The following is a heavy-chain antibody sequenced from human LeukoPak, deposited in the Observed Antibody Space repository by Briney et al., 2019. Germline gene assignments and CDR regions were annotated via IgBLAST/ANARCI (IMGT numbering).Heavy chain of an antibody. D-gene: IGHD3-22*01. CDR3: ARSGVTGYDSSGYYPSKYFQH. J-gene: IGHJ1*01. CDR1: GYTLTELS. V-gene: IGHV1-24*01. Sequence: ASVKVSCKVSGYTLTELSMHWVRQAPGKGLEWMGGFDPEDGETIYAQKFQGRVTITADESTSTAYMELSSLRSEDTAVYYCARSGVTGYDSSGYYPSKYFQHWGQGTLVTVSS. CDR2: FDPEDGET.